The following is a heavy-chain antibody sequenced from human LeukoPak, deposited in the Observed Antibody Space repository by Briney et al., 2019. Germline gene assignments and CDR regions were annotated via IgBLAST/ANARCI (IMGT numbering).Heavy chain of an antibody. CDR2: IYYSGTT. J-gene: IGHJ6*02. V-gene: IGHV4-59*01. CDR3: ARDTSSGGMDV. Sequence: SETLSLTCTVSGGSIGTYSWNWIRQPPGKGLEWIGYIYYSGTTNYNPSLKSRVTMSVYTSKNQFSLRLSSVTAADTAVYYCARDTSSGGMDVWGQGTTVTVSS. CDR1: GGSIGTYS. D-gene: IGHD3-10*01.